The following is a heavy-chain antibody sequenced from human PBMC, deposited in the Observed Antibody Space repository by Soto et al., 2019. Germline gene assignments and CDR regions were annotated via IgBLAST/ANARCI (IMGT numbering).Heavy chain of an antibody. CDR2: INPNSGVT. CDR1: GDRFTDYY. Sequence: QVQLVQSGAEVTEPGASVTVSCRASGDRFTDYYMHWVRQAPGQGLEWMGWINPNSGVTKYAQKLQGWVTMTRDTSIRTVYMQLSRLRFDDTAIYYCARESGGATATLDYYYFYMDVWGTGTTVTVSS. CDR3: ARESGGATATLDYYYFYMDV. J-gene: IGHJ6*03. V-gene: IGHV1-2*04. D-gene: IGHD5-12*01.